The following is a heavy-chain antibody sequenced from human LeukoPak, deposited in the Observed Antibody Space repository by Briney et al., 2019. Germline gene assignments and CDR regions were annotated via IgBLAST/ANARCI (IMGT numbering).Heavy chain of an antibody. CDR2: INTNTGNP. Sequence: ASVKVSCKASGYTFTGYYMHWVRQAPGQGLEWMGWINTNTGNPTYAQGFTGRFVFSLDTSVSTAYLQISSLKAEDTAVYYCTRTGYYDSSGYYRNFDYWGQGTLVTVSS. D-gene: IGHD3-22*01. J-gene: IGHJ4*02. V-gene: IGHV7-4-1*02. CDR1: GYTFTGYY. CDR3: TRTGYYDSSGYYRNFDY.